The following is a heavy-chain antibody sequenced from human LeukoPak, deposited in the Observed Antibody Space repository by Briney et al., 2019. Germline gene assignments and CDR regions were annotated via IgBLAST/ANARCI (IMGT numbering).Heavy chain of an antibody. J-gene: IGHJ5*02. CDR1: VYTFTSYG. Sequence: ASVKVSCKASVYTFTSYGLSWVRQAPGQGLEWMGWISADNGNRNYAQNFQGRVTMTTDTSTSTAYMELRSLRSDDTAVYYCAKHRIVGTTRDINWFDPWGQGTLVTVSS. D-gene: IGHD1-26*01. CDR3: AKHRIVGTTRDINWFDP. CDR2: ISADNGNR. V-gene: IGHV1-18*01.